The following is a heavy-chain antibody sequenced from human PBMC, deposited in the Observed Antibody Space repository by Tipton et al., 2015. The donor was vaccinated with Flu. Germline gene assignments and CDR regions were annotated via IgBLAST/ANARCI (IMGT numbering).Heavy chain of an antibody. CDR2: INHSGGT. Sequence: TLSLTCAVYGGSFSGYYWSWIRQPPGKGLEWIGEINHSGGTYYSPSLKSRVTISADTSNNQFSLRLSSVTAADTAMYYCARGRCSPGACNLRSSFDAWGQGTLVTVS. J-gene: IGHJ5*02. CDR1: GGSFSGYY. CDR3: ARGRCSPGACNLRSSFDA. D-gene: IGHD2/OR15-2a*01. V-gene: IGHV4-34*01.